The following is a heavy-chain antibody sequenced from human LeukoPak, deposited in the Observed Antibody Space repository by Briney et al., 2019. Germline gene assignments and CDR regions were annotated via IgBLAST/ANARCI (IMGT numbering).Heavy chain of an antibody. Sequence: GGSLRLSCVVSGFTFRTSSMSWVRQAPGRGLEWVANIREDGSEKYYLDSVKGRFTISGDNAKNSLYLQMNSLRAEDTAVYYCTRDSTDSSSWYASDIWGQGTMVTVSS. J-gene: IGHJ3*02. CDR1: GFTFRTSS. CDR2: IREDGSEK. V-gene: IGHV3-7*01. D-gene: IGHD6-13*01. CDR3: TRDSTDSSSWYASDI.